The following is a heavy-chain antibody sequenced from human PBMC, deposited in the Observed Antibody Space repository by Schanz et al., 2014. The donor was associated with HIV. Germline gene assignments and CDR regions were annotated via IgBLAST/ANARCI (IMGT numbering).Heavy chain of an antibody. Sequence: QVQLVQSGPEVKKPGASVRVSCEPSGYTFSDYDINWVRQAPGQGLEWMGWVNPESGNTGMADTFLGRLSLTRFTSTGTAYMELDSLRSEDTAIYYCVRAASFHFDKEGYYRNWYFDFWGRGTLVAVSS. CDR3: VRAASFHFDKEGYYRNWYFDF. CDR2: VNPESGNT. D-gene: IGHD1-26*01. V-gene: IGHV1-8*02. CDR1: GYTFSDYD. J-gene: IGHJ2*01.